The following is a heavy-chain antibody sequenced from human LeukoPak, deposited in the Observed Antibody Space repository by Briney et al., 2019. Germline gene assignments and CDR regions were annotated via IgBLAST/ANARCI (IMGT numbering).Heavy chain of an antibody. Sequence: GGSLRLSCAASGFTFSSYAMSWVRQAPGKGLEWVSAISGSGGSTYYADSVKGRFTISRDNSKNTLYPQMNSLRAEDTAVYYCAKDGGQWLVRDYFDYWGQGTLVTVSS. J-gene: IGHJ4*02. D-gene: IGHD6-19*01. CDR3: AKDGGQWLVRDYFDY. CDR1: GFTFSSYA. V-gene: IGHV3-23*01. CDR2: ISGSGGST.